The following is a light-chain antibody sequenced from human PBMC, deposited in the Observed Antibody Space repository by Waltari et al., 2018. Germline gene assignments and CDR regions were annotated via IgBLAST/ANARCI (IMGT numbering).Light chain of an antibody. J-gene: IGKJ1*01. V-gene: IGKV4-1*01. Sequence: DIVMTQSPDSLAVSLGERATINCKSSQSFLYSSNNKNYLAWYHQKPGQPPKLLIYWASTRESGVPDRFSGSGSVTDFTLTISSLQAEDVAVYYCQQYYSTPRTFGQGTKVEIK. CDR2: WAS. CDR3: QQYYSTPRT. CDR1: QSFLYSSNNKNY.